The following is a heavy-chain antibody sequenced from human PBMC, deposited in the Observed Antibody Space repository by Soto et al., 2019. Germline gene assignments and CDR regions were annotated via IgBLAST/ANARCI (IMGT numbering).Heavy chain of an antibody. J-gene: IGHJ4*02. D-gene: IGHD6-6*01. CDR2: IRGSGGDT. Sequence: GGSLRLSCAASGFTFSSYSMNWVRQAPGKGLEWVSGIRGSGGDTYYADSVKGRFTISRDNSGNTLYLQMNSLRAEDTALYYCTKETRGWGQGTLVTVSS. CDR3: TKETRG. V-gene: IGHV3-23*01. CDR1: GFTFSSYS.